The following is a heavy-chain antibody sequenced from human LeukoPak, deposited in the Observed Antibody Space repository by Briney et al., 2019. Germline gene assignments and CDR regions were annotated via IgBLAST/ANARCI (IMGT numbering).Heavy chain of an antibody. Sequence: GGSLRLSCAASGFIFKNYEMNWVRQAPGKGLEWVSYILSTTTIYYADSVKGRFTMSRDNAESSVYLQMNSLRAEDTGVYYCVRDGQFDYWGQGTLVTVAS. CDR2: ILSTTTI. CDR3: VRDGQFDY. CDR1: GFIFKNYE. J-gene: IGHJ4*02. V-gene: IGHV3-48*03.